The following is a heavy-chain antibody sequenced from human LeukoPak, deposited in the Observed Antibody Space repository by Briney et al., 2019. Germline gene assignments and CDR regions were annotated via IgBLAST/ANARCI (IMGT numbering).Heavy chain of an antibody. CDR1: GESFSGFH. J-gene: IGHJ5*02. CDR2: INHTGAT. CDR3: TRLRCGDCYPNWFDP. V-gene: IGHV4-34*01. Sequence: SETLSLTCAVYGESFSGFHWSWIRQPPGKGLEWIGEINHTGATSYNTSLKSRVTISVDTSKNQFSLKLNSITAADTAVYYCTRLRCGDCYPNWFDPWGQGTLVTVSS. D-gene: IGHD2-21*02.